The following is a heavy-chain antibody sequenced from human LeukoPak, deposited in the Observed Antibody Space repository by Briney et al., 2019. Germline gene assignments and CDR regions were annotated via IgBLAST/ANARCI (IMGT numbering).Heavy chain of an antibody. CDR2: IKSKTDGGTT. J-gene: IGHJ4*02. D-gene: IGHD3-3*01. Sequence: GGSLRLSCAASGFTFSNAWMSWVRQAPGKGLEWVGRIKSKTDGGTTDYAAPVKGRFTISRDDSKNTLYLQMNSLKTEDTAVYYCTTLNLEWLFLQPDFDYWGQGTLVTVSS. V-gene: IGHV3-15*01. CDR1: GFTFSNAW. CDR3: TTLNLEWLFLQPDFDY.